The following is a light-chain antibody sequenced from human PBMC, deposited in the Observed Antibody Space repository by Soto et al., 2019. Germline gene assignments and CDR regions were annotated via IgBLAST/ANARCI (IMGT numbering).Light chain of an antibody. CDR2: DVS. CDR1: SSDVGGYNY. Sequence: QSALTQPRSVSGSPGQSVTISCTGTSSDVGGYNYVSWYQQHPGKAPKLMIYDVSKRPSGVPDRFSGSKSGNTASLTISGIQAEDEADYSCCSYAGSYTFGVFGGGTKLTVL. V-gene: IGLV2-11*01. CDR3: CSYAGSYTFGV. J-gene: IGLJ3*02.